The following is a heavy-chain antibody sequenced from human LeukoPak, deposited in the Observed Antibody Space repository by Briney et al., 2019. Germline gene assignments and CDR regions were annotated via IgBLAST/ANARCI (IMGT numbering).Heavy chain of an antibody. J-gene: IGHJ5*02. CDR1: GGSISSGDYY. CDR3: TREVGYCSSISCQNWFDP. Sequence: PSETLSLTCTVSGGSISSGDYYWSWIRQPPGKGLEWIGYIYYSGSTYYNPSLKSRVTISIDTSKNQFSLKLNSVTAADTAVYYCTREVGYCSSISCQNWFDPWGQGTLVTVSS. CDR2: IYYSGST. V-gene: IGHV4-30-4*08. D-gene: IGHD2-2*01.